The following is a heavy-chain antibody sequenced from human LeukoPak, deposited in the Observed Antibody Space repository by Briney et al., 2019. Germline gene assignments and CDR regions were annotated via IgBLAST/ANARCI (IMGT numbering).Heavy chain of an antibody. V-gene: IGHV1-18*01. CDR3: ARRMTTVTTGWFDP. J-gene: IGHJ5*02. D-gene: IGHD4-17*01. Sequence: GASVKVSCRASGYTFTSYGISWVRQAPGQGLEWMGWISAYNGNTNYAQKLQGRVTMTTDTSTSTAYMELRSLRSDDTAVYYCARRMTTVTTGWFDPWGQGNLVTVSS. CDR2: ISAYNGNT. CDR1: GYTFTSYG.